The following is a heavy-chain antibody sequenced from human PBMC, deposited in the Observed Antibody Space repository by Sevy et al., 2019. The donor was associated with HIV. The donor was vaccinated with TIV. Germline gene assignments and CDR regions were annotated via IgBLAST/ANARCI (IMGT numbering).Heavy chain of an antibody. CDR2: IKQDGSEK. CDR1: GFTFSSYW. Sequence: GGSLILSCAASGFTFSSYWMSWVRQAPGKGLEWVANIKQDGSEKYYVDSVKGRFTISRDNAKNSLYLQMNSLRAEDTAVYYCARGSGDYEEVPGRHYYYYYYMDVWGKGTTVTVSS. J-gene: IGHJ6*03. D-gene: IGHD4-17*01. V-gene: IGHV3-7*03. CDR3: ARGSGDYEEVPGRHYYYYYYMDV.